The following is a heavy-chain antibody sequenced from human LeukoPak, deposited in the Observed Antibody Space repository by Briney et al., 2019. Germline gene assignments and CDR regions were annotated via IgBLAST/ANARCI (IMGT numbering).Heavy chain of an antibody. CDR2: ISSSSSYK. CDR3: ARDESGYRTPDF. CDR1: GFTFSSYS. J-gene: IGHJ4*02. V-gene: IGHV3-21*01. Sequence: GGSLRLSCAASGFTFSSYSMNWVRQAPGKGLEWVSLISSSSSYKYYADSVKGRFTISRDNAKSSLYLQMSSLRAEDTAVYYCARDESGYRTPDFWGQGTLVTVSS. D-gene: IGHD5-18*01.